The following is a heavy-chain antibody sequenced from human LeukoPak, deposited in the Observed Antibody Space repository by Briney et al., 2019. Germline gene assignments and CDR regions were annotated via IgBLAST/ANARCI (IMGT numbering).Heavy chain of an antibody. CDR1: GFTLSSYA. J-gene: IGHJ6*03. CDR3: AKMAGMTRQVYYMDV. CDR2: LYGSGETT. Sequence: GGSLRLSCAASGFTLSSYAMSWARQAPGKGLEWVSALYGSGETTYYADSVKGRFTVSRDNSKNPLYLQMDGLRAEDTAVYYCAKMAGMTRQVYYMDVWGKGTTVTVSS. D-gene: IGHD1-1*01. V-gene: IGHV3-23*01.